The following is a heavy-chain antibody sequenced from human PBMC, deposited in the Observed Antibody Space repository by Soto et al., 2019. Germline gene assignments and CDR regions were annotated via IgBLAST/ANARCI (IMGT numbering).Heavy chain of an antibody. J-gene: IGHJ4*02. CDR2: IHSSGST. CDR3: ARRYGYYFYY. CDR1: GASTSSYY. V-gene: IGHV4-59*08. D-gene: IGHD4-17*01. Sequence: SETLSLPCTVSGASTSSYYWSWIRHPPGKGLEWIGYIHSSGSTNYNPSLKSRVTISVDTSKNQLSLKLSSVTAADTAVYYCARRYGYYFYYWGQGTLVTVSS.